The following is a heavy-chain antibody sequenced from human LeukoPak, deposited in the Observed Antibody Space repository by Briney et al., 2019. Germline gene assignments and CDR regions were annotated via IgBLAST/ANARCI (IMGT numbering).Heavy chain of an antibody. Sequence: ASVTVSCKASGYTFTSYYMHWVRQAPGQGLEWMGIINPSGGSTSYAQKFQGRVTMTRDMSTSTVYMELSSLRSEDTAVYYCASVASQAATYAFDIWGQGTMVTVSS. J-gene: IGHJ3*02. D-gene: IGHD6-13*01. V-gene: IGHV1-46*01. CDR2: INPSGGST. CDR1: GYTFTSYY. CDR3: ASVASQAATYAFDI.